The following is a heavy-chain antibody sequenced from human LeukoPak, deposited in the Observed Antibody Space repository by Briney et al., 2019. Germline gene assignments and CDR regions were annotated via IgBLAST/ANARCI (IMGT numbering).Heavy chain of an antibody. J-gene: IGHJ4*02. Sequence: ASVKVSCKASGDTFTSYYMHWVRQAPGQGLEWMGIINPSGGSTSYAQKFQGRVTMTRDTSTSTVYMELSSLRSEDTAVYYCARGYPIFYGSYYFDYWGQGTLVTVSS. CDR1: GDTFTSYY. D-gene: IGHD3-10*01. V-gene: IGHV1-46*01. CDR3: ARGYPIFYGSYYFDY. CDR2: INPSGGST.